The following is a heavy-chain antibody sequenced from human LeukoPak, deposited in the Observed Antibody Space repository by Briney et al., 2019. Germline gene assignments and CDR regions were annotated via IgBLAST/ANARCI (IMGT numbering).Heavy chain of an antibody. Sequence: GGSLRLSCAASGFTLSRHWMYWVRQAPGKGLEWVANIKQDGSETFYVDSVKGRFTISRDNAKNSLYLQMNSLRAEDTAVYYCARDLVQLWSKDFWGQGTLVTVSS. CDR1: GFTLSRHW. CDR3: ARDLVQLWSKDF. CDR2: IKQDGSET. J-gene: IGHJ4*02. V-gene: IGHV3-7*01. D-gene: IGHD5-18*01.